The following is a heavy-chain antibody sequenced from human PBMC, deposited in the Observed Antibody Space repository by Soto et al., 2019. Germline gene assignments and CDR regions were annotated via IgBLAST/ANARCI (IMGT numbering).Heavy chain of an antibody. CDR3: TRHAPYDGFDY. J-gene: IGHJ4*02. CDR2: MLYTGNT. D-gene: IGHD3-3*01. V-gene: IGHV4-39*01. Sequence: QVQLQESGPRLMKPSETLSLTCSVSGASIINGGYYWAWIRHSPGEGLEWIGRMLYTGNTFYTPSLRSRVTISADTTKNQFSLRLDSVTATDSAIYYCTRHAPYDGFDYWGQGTLLSVSS. CDR1: GASIINGGYY.